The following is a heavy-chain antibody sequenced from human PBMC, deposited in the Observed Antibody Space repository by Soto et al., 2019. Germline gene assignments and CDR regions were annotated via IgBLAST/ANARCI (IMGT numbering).Heavy chain of an antibody. CDR2: IYYSGST. D-gene: IGHD6-13*01. J-gene: IGHJ3*02. Sequence: QVQLQESGPGLVKPSETLSLTCTVSGGSVSSGSYYWSWIRQPPGKGLEWIGYIYYSGSTNYNPSLKSRVTISVDTSKNQFSLKLSSVTAADTAVYYCARDKNSSRREPRFAFDIWGQGTMVTVSS. V-gene: IGHV4-61*01. CDR1: GGSVSSGSYY. CDR3: ARDKNSSRREPRFAFDI.